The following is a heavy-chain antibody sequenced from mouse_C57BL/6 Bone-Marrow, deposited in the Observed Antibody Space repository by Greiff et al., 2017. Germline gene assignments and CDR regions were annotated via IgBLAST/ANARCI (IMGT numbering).Heavy chain of an antibody. D-gene: IGHD1-1*01. V-gene: IGHV1-64*01. CDR3: TRRDYYGSSWDYDARDY. Sequence: VQLQQPGAELVKPGASVKLSCKASGYTFTSYWMHWVKQRPGQGLEWIGMIHPNSGSTNYNEKFKSKATLPVDKSSSTAYMQLSSLTSEDSAVXYCTRRDYYGSSWDYDARDYWGQGTSVTVSS. J-gene: IGHJ4*01. CDR1: GYTFTSYW. CDR2: IHPNSGST.